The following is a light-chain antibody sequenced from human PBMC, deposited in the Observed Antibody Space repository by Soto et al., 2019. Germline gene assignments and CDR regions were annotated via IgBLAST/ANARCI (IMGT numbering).Light chain of an antibody. CDR1: SSDVGGYNY. CDR2: EVS. Sequence: QSVLTQPAYVSGSPGQSIAISCTGTSSDVGGYNYVSWYQQHPGKAPKLMIYEVSNRPSGVSNRFSGSKSGNTACRTIAGLQAEDEADYYCSSYARSSTVFGTWTKSPS. V-gene: IGLV2-14*01. J-gene: IGLJ1*01. CDR3: SSYARSSTV.